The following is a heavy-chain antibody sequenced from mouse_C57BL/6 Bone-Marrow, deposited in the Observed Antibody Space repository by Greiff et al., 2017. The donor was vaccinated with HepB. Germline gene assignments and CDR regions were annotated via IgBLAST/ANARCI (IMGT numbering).Heavy chain of an antibody. Sequence: QVQLQQPGAELVKPGASVKMSCKASGYTFTSYWITWVKQRPGQGLEWIGDIYPGSGSTNYNEKFKSKATLTVDTSSSTAYMQLSSLTSEDSAVYYCAHYYGSSYKAMDYWGQGTSVTVSS. CDR2: IYPGSGST. CDR3: AHYYGSSYKAMDY. D-gene: IGHD1-1*01. V-gene: IGHV1-55*01. J-gene: IGHJ4*01. CDR1: GYTFTSYW.